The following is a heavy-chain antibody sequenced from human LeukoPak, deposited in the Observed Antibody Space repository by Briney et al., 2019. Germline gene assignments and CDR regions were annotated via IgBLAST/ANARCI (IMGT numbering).Heavy chain of an antibody. CDR3: ARHGYDSNGLD. Sequence: PSDTLSLTCTVSGGSINNYYWSWIRQPPGQGLQWIGYVYYSGRTSYNPSLQSRVTISVNTSKSEFSLKLSSVIAADTAVYYCARHGYDSNGLDWGQGTLVTVSS. V-gene: IGHV4-59*08. CDR2: VYYSGRT. CDR1: GGSINNYY. D-gene: IGHD3-22*01. J-gene: IGHJ4*02.